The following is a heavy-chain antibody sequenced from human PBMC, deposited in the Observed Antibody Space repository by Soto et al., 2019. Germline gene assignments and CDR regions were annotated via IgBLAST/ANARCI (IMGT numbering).Heavy chain of an antibody. CDR1: GASISNGYYS. D-gene: IGHD1-26*01. Sequence: QVQLQEPGPRLVEPSHTLSLTCTVSGASISNGYYSWSWIRQSPGTGLEWIGHIHSGGTTYSNPSLKSRLTISVDRSKNQFSLELSSLTAADTAVYYCARGPSGDKVDYWGQGTLVTVSS. J-gene: IGHJ4*02. V-gene: IGHV4-30-4*01. CDR3: ARGPSGDKVDY. CDR2: IHSGGTT.